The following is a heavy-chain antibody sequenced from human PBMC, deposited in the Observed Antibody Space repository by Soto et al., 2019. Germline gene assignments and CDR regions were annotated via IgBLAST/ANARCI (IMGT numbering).Heavy chain of an antibody. J-gene: IGHJ4*02. V-gene: IGHV3-23*01. CDR3: AKDHYSSLSIFDY. D-gene: IGHD6-6*01. Sequence: LRLSCAASGFTFSSYAMSWVRQAPGKGLEWVSAISGSGGSTYYADSVKGRFTISRDNSKNTLYLQMNSLRAEDTAVYYCAKDHYSSLSIFDYWGQGPLVTVSS. CDR1: GFTFSSYA. CDR2: ISGSGGST.